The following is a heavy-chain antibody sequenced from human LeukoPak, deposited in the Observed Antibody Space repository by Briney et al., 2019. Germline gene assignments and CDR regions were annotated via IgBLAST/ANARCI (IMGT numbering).Heavy chain of an antibody. J-gene: IGHJ4*02. D-gene: IGHD3-22*01. Sequence: ASETLSLTCTVSGGSISSHYWSWIRQPPGKGLEWIGYIYYSGSTNYNPSLKSRVTISVDTSKNQFSLKLSSVTAADTAVYYCARERRIYDSSGYPAYYFDYWGQGTLVTASS. CDR1: GGSISSHY. CDR2: IYYSGST. CDR3: ARERRIYDSSGYPAYYFDY. V-gene: IGHV4-59*11.